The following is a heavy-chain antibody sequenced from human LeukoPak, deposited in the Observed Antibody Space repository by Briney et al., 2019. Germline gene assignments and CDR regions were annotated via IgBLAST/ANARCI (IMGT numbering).Heavy chain of an antibody. CDR3: ARDLSLHSGSYYSDY. CDR1: GYTFTSYG. CDR2: ISAYNGNT. D-gene: IGHD1-26*01. J-gene: IGHJ4*02. Sequence: ASVKVSCKASGYTFTSYGISWVRQAPGQGLEWMGWISAYNGNTNYAQKLQGRVTMTTDTSTSTAYMELRSLRSDDTAVYYCARDLSLHSGSYYSDYWGQGTLVTVSS. V-gene: IGHV1-18*01.